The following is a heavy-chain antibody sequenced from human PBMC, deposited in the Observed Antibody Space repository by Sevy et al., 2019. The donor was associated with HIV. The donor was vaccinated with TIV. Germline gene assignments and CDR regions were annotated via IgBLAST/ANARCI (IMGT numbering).Heavy chain of an antibody. CDR2: INPNSGGT. J-gene: IGHJ5*02. Sequence: ASVKVSCKASGYTFTGYYMHWVRQAPGQGLEWMGWINPNSGGTNYAQKFQGRVTMTRDTSISTAYMELSRLRSDDTAVYYCARVVYDYVWGSYRYPPPSWFDPWGQGTLVTVS. CDR1: GYTFTGYY. CDR3: ARVVYDYVWGSYRYPPPSWFDP. V-gene: IGHV1-2*02. D-gene: IGHD3-16*02.